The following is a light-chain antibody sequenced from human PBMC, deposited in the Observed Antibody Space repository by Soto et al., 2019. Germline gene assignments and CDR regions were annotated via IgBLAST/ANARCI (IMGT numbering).Light chain of an antibody. CDR1: SSDVGGYDY. CDR3: SSYAGSDNVV. Sequence: QSVLTQPPSASGSPGQSVTISCTGTSSDVGGYDYVSWYQQHPGKAPKLMIYAVSQRPSGVPDRFSGSKSGNTASLTVSGLQAEDEADYYRSSYAGSDNVVFGGGTKLTVL. V-gene: IGLV2-8*01. J-gene: IGLJ2*01. CDR2: AVS.